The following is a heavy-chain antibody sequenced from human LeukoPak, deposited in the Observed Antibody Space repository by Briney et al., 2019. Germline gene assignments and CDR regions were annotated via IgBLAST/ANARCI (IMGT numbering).Heavy chain of an antibody. J-gene: IGHJ4*02. D-gene: IGHD3-10*01. V-gene: IGHV1-69*13. CDR3: ARDFYGSGSYYH. Sequence: ASVKVSCKAPGGTFSSYAISWVRQAPGQGLEWMGGIIPIFGTANYAQKFQGRVTITADESTSTAYMELSSLRSEDTAVYYCARDFYGSGSYYHWGQGTLVTVSS. CDR2: IIPIFGTA. CDR1: GGTFSSYA.